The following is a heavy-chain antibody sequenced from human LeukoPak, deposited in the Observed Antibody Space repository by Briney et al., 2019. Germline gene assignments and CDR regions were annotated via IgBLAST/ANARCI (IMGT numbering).Heavy chain of an antibody. J-gene: IGHJ3*02. CDR1: GYTFSSYA. Sequence: ASVKVSCKASGYTFSSYAISWVRQAPGQGLEWMGGIIPIFGTANYAQKFQGRVTITTDESTSTAYVELSSLRSEDTAVYYCARDRRPGANDAFDIWGQGTMVTVSS. CDR3: ARDRRPGANDAFDI. D-gene: IGHD7-27*01. CDR2: IIPIFGTA. V-gene: IGHV1-69*05.